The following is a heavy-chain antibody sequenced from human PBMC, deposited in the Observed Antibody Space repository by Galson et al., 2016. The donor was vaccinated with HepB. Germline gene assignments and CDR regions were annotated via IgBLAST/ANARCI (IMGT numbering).Heavy chain of an antibody. CDR2: ISGSGRSQ. J-gene: IGHJ3*02. V-gene: IGHV3-48*03. Sequence: SLRLSCAASGFTFSSYEMNWVRQAPGKGLEWVSFISGSGRSQNYADSVKDRFTISRDSAKNSVYLQMNSLRAEDTATYYCARYRGSGDSNAFDIWGQGTKVTVSS. CDR3: ARYRGSGDSNAFDI. D-gene: IGHD2-15*01. CDR1: GFTFSSYE.